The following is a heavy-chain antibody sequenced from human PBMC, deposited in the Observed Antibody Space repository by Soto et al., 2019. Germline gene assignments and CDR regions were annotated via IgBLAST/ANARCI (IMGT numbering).Heavy chain of an antibody. V-gene: IGHV3-72*01. CDR2: TRDKANSYTT. D-gene: IGHD6-13*01. CDR1: GFTFSDHY. Sequence: GGSLRLSCAAPGFTFSDHYMDWVRQAAGKGLEWVGRTRDKANSYTTEYAASVKGRFTISRDDSKNSLYLQMNSLKTEDTAVYYCAGGGSGYSSNWGPVGVWGQGTTVTAP. CDR3: AGGGSGYSSNWGPVGV. J-gene: IGHJ6*02.